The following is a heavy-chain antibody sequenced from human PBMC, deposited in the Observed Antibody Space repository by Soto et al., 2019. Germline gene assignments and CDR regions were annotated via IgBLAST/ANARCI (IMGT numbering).Heavy chain of an antibody. V-gene: IGHV3-21*01. J-gene: IGHJ4*02. CDR2: ISSSSSYI. CDR1: GFTFSSYS. CDR3: AREEGVGQQLVY. Sequence: GGSLRLSCAASGFTFSSYSMNWVRQAPGKGLEWVSSISSSSSYIYYADSVKGRFTISRDNAKNSLYLQMNSLRAEDTAVYYCAREEGVGQQLVYWGQGTLVTVSS. D-gene: IGHD6-13*01.